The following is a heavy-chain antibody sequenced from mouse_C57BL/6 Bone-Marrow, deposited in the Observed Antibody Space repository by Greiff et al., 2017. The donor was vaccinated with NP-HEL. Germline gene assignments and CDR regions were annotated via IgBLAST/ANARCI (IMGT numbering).Heavy chain of an antibody. CDR1: GYTFTSYW. CDR2: IDPNSGGT. CDR3: ASYDGYGGFAY. V-gene: IGHV1-72*01. Sequence: QVHVKQPGAELVKPGASVKLSCKASGYTFTSYWMHWVKQRPGRCLEWIGRIDPNSGGTKYNEKFKSKATLTVDKPSSTAYMQLSSLTSEDSAVYYCASYDGYGGFAYWGQGTLVTVSA. D-gene: IGHD2-3*01. J-gene: IGHJ3*01.